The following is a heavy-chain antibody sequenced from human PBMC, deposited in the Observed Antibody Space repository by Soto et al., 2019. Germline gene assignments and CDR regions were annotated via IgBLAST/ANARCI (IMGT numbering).Heavy chain of an antibody. CDR3: ARGGVSTRTFDY. CDR1: VYNFAGYW. CDR2: IYPSDSDT. J-gene: IGHJ4*02. V-gene: IGHV5-51*01. Sequence: LKISFKGSVYNFAGYWIAWVGQMPGKGLELMGIIYPSDSDTRYRPSFQGQVTISADKSISSAYLQWSSLRASDTAMYYCARGGVSTRTFDYWGQGTPVTVSS. D-gene: IGHD3-3*01.